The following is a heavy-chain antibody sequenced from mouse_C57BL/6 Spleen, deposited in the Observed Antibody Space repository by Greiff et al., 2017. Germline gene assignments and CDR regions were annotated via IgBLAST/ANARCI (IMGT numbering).Heavy chain of an antibody. J-gene: IGHJ3*01. CDR3: ASPGDYYGSSFFPY. Sequence: LQESGAELVKPGASVKISCKASGYAFSSYWMNWVKQRPGKGLEWIGQIYPGDGDANYNGKFKGKATLTADKSSSTAYMQLSSLTSEDSAVYFCASPGDYYGSSFFPYWGQGTLVTVSA. CDR1: GYAFSSYW. CDR2: IYPGDGDA. V-gene: IGHV1-80*01. D-gene: IGHD1-1*01.